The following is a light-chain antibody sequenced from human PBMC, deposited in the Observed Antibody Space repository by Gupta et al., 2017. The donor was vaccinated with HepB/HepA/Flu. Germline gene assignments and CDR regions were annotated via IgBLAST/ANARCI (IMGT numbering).Light chain of an antibody. CDR1: QSVSTY. V-gene: IGKV3-11*01. CDR2: DAS. CDR3: QHRFNWPLT. Sequence: MVLTQSPASLSLSPGERATLSCRASQSVSTYLAWYQQKPGQAPRLLIYDASNRATGIPARFSGSGSGTDFTLTVSSLEPEDFAIYYCQHRFNWPLTFGGGTKVEIK. J-gene: IGKJ4*01.